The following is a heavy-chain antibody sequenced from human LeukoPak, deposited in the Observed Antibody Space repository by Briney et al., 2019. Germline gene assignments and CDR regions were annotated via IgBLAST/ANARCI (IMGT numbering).Heavy chain of an antibody. CDR2: MWYDGSNK. CDR3: AREDTALVIAY. D-gene: IGHD5-18*01. CDR1: GFTFSSYG. Sequence: GGSLTLSYAASGFTFSSYGMHWVRQAPGKGLEWVAIMWYDGSNKYYTDSVKGRFTISRDNSKNTLYLQMNSLRVEDTAVYYCAREDTALVIAYWGQGTLVTVSS. J-gene: IGHJ4*02. V-gene: IGHV3-33*01.